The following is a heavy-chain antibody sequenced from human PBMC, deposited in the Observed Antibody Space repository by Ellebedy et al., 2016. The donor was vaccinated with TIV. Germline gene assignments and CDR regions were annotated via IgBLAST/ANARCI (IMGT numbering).Heavy chain of an antibody. CDR2: ISHDGRNK. D-gene: IGHD6-13*01. CDR1: GFTFGHYA. J-gene: IGHJ4*02. V-gene: IGHV3-30*04. Sequence: GEFLKISCTTSGFTFGHYAMHWVRQAPGKGLEWVAVISHDGRNKYYTDSVKGRFTISRDNWGNRLYLQLTGLKIDDTALYHCARDLGGSTWYGVDYWGQGTLVTVSS. CDR3: ARDLGGSTWYGVDY.